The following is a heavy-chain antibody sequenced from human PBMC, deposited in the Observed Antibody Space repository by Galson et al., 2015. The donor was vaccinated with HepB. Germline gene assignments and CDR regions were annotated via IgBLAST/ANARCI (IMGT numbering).Heavy chain of an antibody. CDR2: IYYSGKT. Sequence: SETLSLTCTVSGASISNDDYYWAWIRQPPGKGLEWIATIYYSGKTYYNPSLKSRVTISIDTSKNQFSLKLSSVIAADTAVYYCVRGWDYWGQGTLVTASS. CDR1: GASISNDDYY. CDR3: VRGWDY. V-gene: IGHV4-39*01. D-gene: IGHD2-15*01. J-gene: IGHJ4*02.